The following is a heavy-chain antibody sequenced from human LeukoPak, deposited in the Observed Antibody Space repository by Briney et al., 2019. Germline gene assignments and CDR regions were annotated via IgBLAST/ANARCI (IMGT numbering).Heavy chain of an antibody. CDR3: ARDHFDWLLSPYFDY. Sequence: QPGGSLRLSCAASGFTFSSYGMHWVRQAPGKGLEWVAVISYDGSNKYYADSVKGRFTISRDNSKNTLYLQMNSLRAEDTAVYYCARDHFDWLLSPYFDYWGQGTLVTVSS. J-gene: IGHJ4*02. V-gene: IGHV3-30*03. CDR2: ISYDGSNK. CDR1: GFTFSSYG. D-gene: IGHD3-9*01.